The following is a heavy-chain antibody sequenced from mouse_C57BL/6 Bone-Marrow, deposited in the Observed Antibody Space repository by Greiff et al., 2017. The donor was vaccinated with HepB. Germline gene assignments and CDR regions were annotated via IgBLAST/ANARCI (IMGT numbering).Heavy chain of an antibody. D-gene: IGHD1-1*01. Sequence: SGAELARPGASVKLSCKASGYTFTSYGISWVKQRTGQGLEWIGEIYPRSGNTYYNEKFKGKATLTADKSSSTAYMELRSLTSEDSAVYFCARGHYYGSSRAYWGQGTLVTVSA. CDR1: GYTFTSYG. V-gene: IGHV1-81*01. J-gene: IGHJ3*01. CDR2: IYPRSGNT. CDR3: ARGHYYGSSRAY.